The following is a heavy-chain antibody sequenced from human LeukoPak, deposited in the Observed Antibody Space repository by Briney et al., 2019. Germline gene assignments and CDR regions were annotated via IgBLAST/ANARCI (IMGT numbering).Heavy chain of an antibody. V-gene: IGHV1-2*02. CDR3: ARGGIGPFKGIASPFDP. CDR2: INPNSGGT. CDR1: GYTFTGYY. J-gene: IGHJ5*02. Sequence: ASVKVSCKASGYTFTGYYMHWVRQAPAQGREWMGWINPNSGGTNYAQKFQGRVTMTRDTSISTAYMELSRLRSDDAAVYYCARGGIGPFKGIASPFDPWGQGTLVTVSS. D-gene: IGHD6-13*01.